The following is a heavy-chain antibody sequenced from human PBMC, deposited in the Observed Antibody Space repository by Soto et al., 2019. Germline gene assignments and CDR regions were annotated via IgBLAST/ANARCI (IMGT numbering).Heavy chain of an antibody. D-gene: IGHD5-12*01. CDR1: GFTFSSYS. CDR2: ISSSSSTI. CDR3: ASGDKNGYNSPFDY. J-gene: IGHJ4*02. Sequence: ESGGGLVQPGGSLRLSCAASGFTFSSYSMNWVRQAPGKGLEWVSYISSSSSTIYYADSVKGRFTISRDNAKNSLYLQMNSLRDEDTAVYYCASGDKNGYNSPFDYWGQGTLVTVSS. V-gene: IGHV3-48*02.